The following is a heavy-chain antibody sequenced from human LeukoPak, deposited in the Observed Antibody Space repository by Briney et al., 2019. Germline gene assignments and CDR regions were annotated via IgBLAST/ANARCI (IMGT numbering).Heavy chain of an antibody. D-gene: IGHD2-21*02. CDR3: ARRRGGDSIRFDP. CDR1: GYTFTGYY. Sequence: GASVKVSCKASGYTFTGYYMHWVRQAPGQGLEWMGRINPNSGGTNYAQKFQGRVTMTMYTSISTAYMELSRLRSDDTAVYYCARRRGGDSIRFDPWGQGTLVTVSS. CDR2: INPNSGGT. V-gene: IGHV1-2*06. J-gene: IGHJ5*02.